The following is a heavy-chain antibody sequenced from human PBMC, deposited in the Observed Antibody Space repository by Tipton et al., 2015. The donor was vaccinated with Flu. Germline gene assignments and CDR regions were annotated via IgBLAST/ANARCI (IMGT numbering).Heavy chain of an antibody. CDR3: ARTIVVVSYFDY. CDR1: GYSISSGYY. J-gene: IGHJ4*02. CDR2: IYHSGST. Sequence: TLSLTYAVSGYSISSGYYWGWIRQPPGKGLEWIGSIYHSGSTYYNPSLKSRVTISVDTSKNQFSLKLSSVTAADTAVYYCARTIVVVSYFDYWGQGTLVTVSS. V-gene: IGHV4-38-2*01. D-gene: IGHD3-22*01.